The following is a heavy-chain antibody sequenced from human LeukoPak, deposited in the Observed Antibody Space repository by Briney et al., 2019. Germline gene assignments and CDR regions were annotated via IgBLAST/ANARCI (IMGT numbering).Heavy chain of an antibody. V-gene: IGHV4-61*08. D-gene: IGHD6-13*01. Sequence: SETLSLTCTVSGGSVSSVGYDWSWIRQPPGKGLGWIGYIYYSGSTNYNPSLKSRVTISVDTSKNQFSLKLSSVTAADTAVYYCAVSSRCSWPPTDYWGQGTMVTVSS. CDR2: IYYSGST. CDR3: AVSSRCSWPPTDY. CDR1: GGSVSSVGYD. J-gene: IGHJ4*02.